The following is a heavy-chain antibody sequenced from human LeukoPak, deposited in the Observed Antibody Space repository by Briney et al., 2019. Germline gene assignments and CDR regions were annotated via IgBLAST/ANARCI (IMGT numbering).Heavy chain of an antibody. J-gene: IGHJ4*02. D-gene: IGHD2/OR15-2a*01. CDR3: AGHHPRNTVDF. V-gene: IGHV4-39*01. CDR1: GDSISSSSYY. Sequence: SETLSLTCTVSGDSISSSSYYWGWIRQPPGKGLEWIGSIYYSGSTYYNPSLRSRVSISVDTSKNQFSLKLNSVTAADTAVYYCAGHHPRNTVDFWGQETLVTVSS. CDR2: IYYSGST.